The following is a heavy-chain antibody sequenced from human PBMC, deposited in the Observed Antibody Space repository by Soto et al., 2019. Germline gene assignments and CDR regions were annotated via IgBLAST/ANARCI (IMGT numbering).Heavy chain of an antibody. Sequence: GGSLRLSCAASGFTFGSYSMNWVRQAPGKGLEWVSSISSSSSYIYYADSVKGRFTISRDNAKNSLYLQMNSLRAEDTAVYYCARDLHLAAAGFDYWGQGTRVTVSS. V-gene: IGHV3-21*01. CDR1: GFTFGSYS. J-gene: IGHJ4*02. CDR3: ARDLHLAAAGFDY. D-gene: IGHD6-13*01. CDR2: ISSSSSYI.